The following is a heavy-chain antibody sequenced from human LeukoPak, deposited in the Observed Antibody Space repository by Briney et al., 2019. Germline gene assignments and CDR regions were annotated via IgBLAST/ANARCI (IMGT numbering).Heavy chain of an antibody. CDR2: IKSKIDGETT. J-gene: IGHJ2*01. Sequence: GGSLRLSCAASGFSFSNAWMTWARQAPGKGLEWVGRIKSKIDGETTDYTEPVKGRFTISRDVSKNTLYLQMNSLKSEDTAVYYCTTYKVTTAFDLWGRGTLVTVSS. D-gene: IGHD4-17*01. CDR3: TTYKVTTAFDL. CDR1: GFSFSNAW. V-gene: IGHV3-15*01.